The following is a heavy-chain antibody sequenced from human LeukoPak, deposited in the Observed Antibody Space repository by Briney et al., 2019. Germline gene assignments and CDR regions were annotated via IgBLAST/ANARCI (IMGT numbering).Heavy chain of an antibody. CDR2: IYYSGST. CDR3: ARSRGDSSSLSPPTGY. CDR1: GGSISSSSYY. D-gene: IGHD6-13*01. V-gene: IGHV4-39*07. Sequence: SETLSLTCTVSGGSISSSSYYWGWIRQPPGKGLEWIGSIYYSGSTYYNPSLKSRVTISVDTSKNQFSLKLSSVTAADTAVYYCARSRGDSSSLSPPTGYWGQGTLVTVSS. J-gene: IGHJ4*02.